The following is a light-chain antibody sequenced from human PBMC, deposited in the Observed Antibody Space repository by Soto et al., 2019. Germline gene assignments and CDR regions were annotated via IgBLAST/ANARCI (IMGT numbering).Light chain of an antibody. CDR2: GAS. CDR3: QQYSDWPPKT. CDR1: QSVVTN. J-gene: IGKJ1*01. Sequence: EIVLTQSPGTLSLSPGERATLSCRASQSVVTNSLAWYQQKPGQAPRLIIYGASTRATGIPARFSGSGSGTEFTLSISSLQSEDFAIYYCQQYSDWPPKTFGQGTKVDIK. V-gene: IGKV3D-15*01.